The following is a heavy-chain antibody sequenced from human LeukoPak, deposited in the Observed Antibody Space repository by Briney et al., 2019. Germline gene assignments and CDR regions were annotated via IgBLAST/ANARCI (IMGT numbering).Heavy chain of an antibody. V-gene: IGHV4-59*01. CDR3: ARVEMATISFDY. D-gene: IGHD5-24*01. Sequence: SETLSLTCTVSGGSISSYYWSWIRQPPGKGLEWIGYIYYSGSTNYNPSLKSRVTISVDTSKNQFPLKLSSVTAADTAVYYCARVEMATISFDYWGQGTLVTVSS. CDR1: GGSISSYY. CDR2: IYYSGST. J-gene: IGHJ4*02.